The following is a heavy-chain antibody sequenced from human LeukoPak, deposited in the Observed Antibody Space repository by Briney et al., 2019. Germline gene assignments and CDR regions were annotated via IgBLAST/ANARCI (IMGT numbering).Heavy chain of an antibody. CDR1: GYSFTSYW. V-gene: IGHV5-51*01. D-gene: IGHD2-2*01. Sequence: GESLKISCKGSGYSFTSYWIGWVRQMPGKGLEWMGIIYPGDSDTRYSPSFQGQVTISADKSISTAYLQWSSLKASDTAMYYCARQVVVPAATYWFDPWGQGTLVTVSS. CDR2: IYPGDSDT. CDR3: ARQVVVPAATYWFDP. J-gene: IGHJ5*02.